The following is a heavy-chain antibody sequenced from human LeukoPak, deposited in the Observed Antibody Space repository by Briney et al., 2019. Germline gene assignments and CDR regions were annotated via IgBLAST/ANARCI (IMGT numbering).Heavy chain of an antibody. V-gene: IGHV3-74*01. CDR3: ARDGILGSHDY. CDR1: GFTLSSYW. Sequence: GGSLRLSCAASGFTLSSYWMHWVRQAPGKGLVWVSRIDSDGSGTSYADSVEGRFAISRDNAKNTLYLQMRNLRAEDTAVYYCARDGILGSHDYWGQGTLVTVSS. CDR2: IDSDGSGT. J-gene: IGHJ4*02. D-gene: IGHD3-3*02.